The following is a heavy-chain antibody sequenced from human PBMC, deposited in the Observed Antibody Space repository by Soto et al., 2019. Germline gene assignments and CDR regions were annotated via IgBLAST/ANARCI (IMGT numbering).Heavy chain of an antibody. CDR3: ARDPHRRSDY. Sequence: GGSLRLSCAASGFTFSSYAMSWVRQAPGKGLEWVSAISGSGGSTYYVDSVKGRFTISRDNPKNTLYLQMNSLRAEDTAVYYCARDPHRRSDYWGQGTLVTVSS. V-gene: IGHV3-23*01. CDR2: ISGSGGST. J-gene: IGHJ4*02. CDR1: GFTFSSYA. D-gene: IGHD3-16*02.